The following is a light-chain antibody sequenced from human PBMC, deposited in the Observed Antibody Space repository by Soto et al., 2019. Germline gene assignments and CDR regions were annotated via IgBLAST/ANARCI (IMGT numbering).Light chain of an antibody. J-gene: IGLJ3*02. CDR3: AAWDDTLNGWV. CDR1: NSNIGGNY. V-gene: IGLV1-44*01. CDR2: TNN. Sequence: QSVLTQPPSASGTPGQTVTISCSGSNSNIGGNYVYWYQQLPGTAPKLLIYTNNQGPSGVSDRFSGSKSGTSASLAISGLQSEDEADYYCAAWDDTLNGWVLGGGTKLTVL.